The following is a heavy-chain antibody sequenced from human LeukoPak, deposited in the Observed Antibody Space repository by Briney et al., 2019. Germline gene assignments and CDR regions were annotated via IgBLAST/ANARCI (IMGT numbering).Heavy chain of an antibody. J-gene: IGHJ6*03. Sequence: GGSLRLSCAASGFTFSSYAMSWVRQAPGKGLEWVSAISGSGGSTYYADSVKGRFTISRDNSKNTLYLQMNSLRAEDTAVYYCASNPSSSSSPTYYYYMGVWGKGTTVTVSS. CDR2: ISGSGGST. CDR3: ASNPSSSSSPTYYYYMGV. V-gene: IGHV3-23*01. CDR1: GFTFSSYA. D-gene: IGHD6-6*01.